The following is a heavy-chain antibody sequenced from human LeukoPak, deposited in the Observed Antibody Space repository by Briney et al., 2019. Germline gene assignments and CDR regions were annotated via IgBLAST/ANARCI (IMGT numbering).Heavy chain of an antibody. CDR1: GFTFSSYS. J-gene: IGHJ4*02. CDR3: AKGPIQLWLDY. CDR2: ISSSTNTI. Sequence: GGSLRLSCAASGFTFSSYSVNWVRQAPGKGLEWVSYISSSTNTIYYADSVKGRFTISRDNSKNTLYLQMNSLRAEDTAVYYCAKGPIQLWLDYWGQGTLVTVSS. V-gene: IGHV3-48*01. D-gene: IGHD5-18*01.